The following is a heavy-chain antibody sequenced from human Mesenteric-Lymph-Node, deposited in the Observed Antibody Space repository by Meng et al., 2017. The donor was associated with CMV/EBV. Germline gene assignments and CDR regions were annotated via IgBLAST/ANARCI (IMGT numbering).Heavy chain of an antibody. V-gene: IGHV1-2*06. CDR2: INPNSGGT. CDR1: Y. CDR3: ASIQPTKECSSTSRYVQGGWFDP. D-gene: IGHD2-2*01. Sequence: YMRWGRQVPGQGIGWMGRINPNSGGTNYAKKCQGRVTMTRDTSISTVYMERGRLRYYDTAVYYCASIQPTKECSSTSRYVQGGWFDPWGQGTLVTVSS. J-gene: IGHJ5*02.